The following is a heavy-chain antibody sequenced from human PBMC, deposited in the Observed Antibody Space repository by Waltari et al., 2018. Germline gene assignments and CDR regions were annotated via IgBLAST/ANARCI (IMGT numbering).Heavy chain of an antibody. J-gene: IGHJ6*02. Sequence: EVQLVESGGGLAQPGGSLRLSCAAPGFTLSTDHMNWVRRAPGKVLEWVSYIGSSGTIYYADSVKGRFIISRDNAKNSLYLQMSSLRAEDTAVYYCARAPSRPYYYAMDVWGQGTTVTVSS. D-gene: IGHD6-6*01. CDR2: IGSSGTI. CDR1: GFTLSTDH. CDR3: ARAPSRPYYYAMDV. V-gene: IGHV3-48*01.